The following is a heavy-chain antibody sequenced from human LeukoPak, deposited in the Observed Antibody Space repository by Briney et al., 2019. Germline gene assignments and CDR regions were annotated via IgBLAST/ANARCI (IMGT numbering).Heavy chain of an antibody. J-gene: IGHJ6*04. V-gene: IGHV1-46*01. CDR1: GYTFTSYY. CDR2: INPSGGST. D-gene: IGHD2-15*01. CDR3: ARAGTIVVVVAALPKARHPCMDV. Sequence: ASVKVSCKASGYTFTSYYMHWVRQAPGQGLEWMGIINPSGGSTSYAQKFQGRVTMTMDTSTSTVYMELSRLSSEDTAVYYCARAGTIVVVVAALPKARHPCMDVSGKGSTVTVSS.